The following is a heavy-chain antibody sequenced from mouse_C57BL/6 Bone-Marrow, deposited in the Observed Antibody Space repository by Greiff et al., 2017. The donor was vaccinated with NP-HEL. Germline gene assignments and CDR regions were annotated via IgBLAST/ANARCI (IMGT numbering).Heavy chain of an antibody. D-gene: IGHD1-1*01. CDR1: GYAFSSSW. V-gene: IGHV1-82*01. CDR3: ARSGGFCSSYDY. Sequence: QVQLKQSGPELVKPGASVKISCKASGYAFSSSWMNWVKQRPGKGLEWIGRIYPGDGDTNYNGKFKGKATLTADKSSSTAYMQRSSLTSEDSAVYFCARSGGFCSSYDYWGQGTTLTVSS. J-gene: IGHJ2*01. CDR2: IYPGDGDT.